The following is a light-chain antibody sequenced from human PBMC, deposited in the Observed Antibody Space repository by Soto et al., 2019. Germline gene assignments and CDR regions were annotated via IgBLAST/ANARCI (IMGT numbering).Light chain of an antibody. CDR2: GNS. CDR3: QVWDRSSDHVV. J-gene: IGLJ2*01. Sequence: QSVLTQPPSVSGAPGQRVTISCTGSSSNIGAGYDVHWYQQLPGTAPKLLIYGNSNRPSGVPDRFSGSKSGTSASLAITGLQAEDEADYYCQVWDRSSDHVVFGGGTKLTVL. V-gene: IGLV1-40*01. CDR1: SSNIGAGYD.